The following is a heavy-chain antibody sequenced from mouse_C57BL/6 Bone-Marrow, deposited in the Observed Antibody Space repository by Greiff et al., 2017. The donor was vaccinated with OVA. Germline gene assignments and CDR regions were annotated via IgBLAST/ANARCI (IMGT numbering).Heavy chain of an antibody. D-gene: IGHD1-1*01. CDR1: GFNIKDDY. CDR3: TYYYGSSYRAY. J-gene: IGHJ3*01. CDR2: IDPENGDT. V-gene: IGHV14-4*01. Sequence: VQLQQSGAELVRPGASVKLSCTASGFNIKDDYMHWVKQRPEQGLEWIGWIDPENGDTEYASKFQGKATITADTSSNTAYLQLSSLTSEDTAVYYCTYYYGSSYRAYWGQGTRVTVSA.